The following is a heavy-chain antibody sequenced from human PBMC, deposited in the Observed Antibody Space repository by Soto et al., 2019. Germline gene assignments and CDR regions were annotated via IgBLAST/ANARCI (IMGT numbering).Heavy chain of an antibody. CDR1: GFSFSSYS. Sequence: EVQLVESGGDWVQPGQSLRLSCAASGFSFSSYSMNWVRQAPGKGLEWISYLSSSKTYIWYADSVKGRFTISRDNAKNSLSLQMNSLRDEDTAVYYCVRDSGWAFDIWGLGTMVTVSS. CDR2: LSSSKTYI. V-gene: IGHV3-48*02. D-gene: IGHD6-19*01. CDR3: VRDSGWAFDI. J-gene: IGHJ3*02.